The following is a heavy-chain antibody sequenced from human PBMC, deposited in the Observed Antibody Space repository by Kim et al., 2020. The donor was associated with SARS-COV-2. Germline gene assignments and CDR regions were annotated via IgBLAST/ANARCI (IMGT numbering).Heavy chain of an antibody. CDR2: FDPELGET. J-gene: IGHJ4*02. CDR3: ATLEDYYDSNRYFDY. V-gene: IGHV1-24*01. Sequence: ASVKVSCKVSGYNLSKLSMHWVRQAPGEGLQWMGGFDPELGETIYAEQFQDRASITEDPSTDTAYMELSSLRSGYTAFYYCATLEDYYDSNRYFDYWCQGTLLIVTS. CDR1: GYNLSKLS. D-gene: IGHD3-22*01.